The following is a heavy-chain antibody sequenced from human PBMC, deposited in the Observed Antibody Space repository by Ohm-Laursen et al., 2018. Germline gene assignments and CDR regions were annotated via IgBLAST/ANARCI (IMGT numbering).Heavy chain of an antibody. CDR2: IYHSGST. Sequence: SETLSLTCSVSGYSISSGYFWGWIRQPPGKGLEWIGTIYHSGSTYYTPSLKSRVTISVDTTKIQFPLKLSSVTAADTALYYCARGLWWFDPWGQGTLVTVSS. V-gene: IGHV4-38-2*02. CDR1: GYSISSGYF. J-gene: IGHJ5*02. CDR3: ARGLWWFDP.